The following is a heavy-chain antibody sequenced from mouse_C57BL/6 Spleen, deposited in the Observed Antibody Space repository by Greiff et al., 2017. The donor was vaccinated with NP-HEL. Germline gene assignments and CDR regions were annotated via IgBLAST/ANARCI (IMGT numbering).Heavy chain of an antibody. J-gene: IGHJ1*03. Sequence: QVQLQQPGAELVKPGASVKLSCKASGYTFTSYWMHWVKQRPGQGLEWIGMIHPNSGSTNYNEKFKSKATLTVDKSSSTAYMQLSSLTSEDSAVYYCRITTVVARYFDGWGTGTTVTVSS. CDR3: RITTVVARYFDG. D-gene: IGHD1-1*01. CDR1: GYTFTSYW. V-gene: IGHV1-64*01. CDR2: IHPNSGST.